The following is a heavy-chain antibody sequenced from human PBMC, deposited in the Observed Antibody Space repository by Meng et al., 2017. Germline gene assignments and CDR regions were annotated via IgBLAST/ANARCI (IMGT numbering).Heavy chain of an antibody. Sequence: SVKVSCKASGGTFSSYAISWVRQAPGQGLEWMGGIIPIFGPANYAQRFQGRVTITTDESTSTAYMELSSLRSEDTAVYYCARERLGNSPYYYYYGMDVWGQGTTVTVSS. J-gene: IGHJ6*02. V-gene: IGHV1-69*05. CDR2: IIPIFGPA. D-gene: IGHD1/OR15-1a*01. CDR3: ARERLGNSPYYYYYGMDV. CDR1: GGTFSSYA.